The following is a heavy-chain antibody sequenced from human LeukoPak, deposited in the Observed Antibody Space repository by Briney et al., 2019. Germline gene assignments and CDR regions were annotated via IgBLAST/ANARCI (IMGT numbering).Heavy chain of an antibody. CDR1: GYTFTAYY. CDR2: INPNSGGT. J-gene: IGHJ4*02. D-gene: IGHD3-10*01. CDR3: ARGVWNYSYYFDY. V-gene: IGHV1-2*06. Sequence: ASVKVSCKASGYTFTAYYMHWVRQAPGQGLEWMGRINPNSGGTNYAQKFQGRVTMTRDTSISTAYMELSRLRSDDTAVYYCARGVWNYSYYFDYWGQGTLVTVPS.